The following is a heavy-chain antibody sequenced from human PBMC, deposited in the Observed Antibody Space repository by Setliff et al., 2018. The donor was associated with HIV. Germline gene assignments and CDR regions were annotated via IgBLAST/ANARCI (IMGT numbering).Heavy chain of an antibody. V-gene: IGHV3-21*06. J-gene: IGHJ4*02. CDR3: ARVGTSTSLDY. Sequence: GESLRLSCTASGFPFSLYSMNWVRQAPGRGLEWVSSINGNTLYISYAASVRRRFTISRDNAKGSLYLQLTSLGPEDTGVYFCARVGTSTSLDYWGQGILVTVSS. D-gene: IGHD2-2*01. CDR2: INGNTLYI. CDR1: GFPFSLYS.